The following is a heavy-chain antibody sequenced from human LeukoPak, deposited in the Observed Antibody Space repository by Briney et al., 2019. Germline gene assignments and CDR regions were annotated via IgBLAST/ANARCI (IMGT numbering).Heavy chain of an antibody. CDR2: INHSGST. V-gene: IGHV4-34*01. Sequence: SETLSLTCAVYGGSFSGYYWSWIRQPPGKGLEWIGEINHSGSTNYNPSLKSRVTISVDTSKNQFSLKLSSVTAADTAVYNCARDPNYYGSGSYRNFDYWGQGTLVTVSS. J-gene: IGHJ4*02. D-gene: IGHD3-10*01. CDR1: GGSFSGYY. CDR3: ARDPNYYGSGSYRNFDY.